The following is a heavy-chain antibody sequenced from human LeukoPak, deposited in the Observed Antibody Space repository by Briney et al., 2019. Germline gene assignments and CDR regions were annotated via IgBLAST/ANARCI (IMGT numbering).Heavy chain of an antibody. V-gene: IGHV3-53*04. CDR2: IYSVGST. Sequence: PGGSLRLSCAASGFTVSNNFMSWVRQAPGKGREWVSGIYSVGSTYYPAYAPGRFNISRHTSKNILYLQMNSLRDEDTAVYYCARDSGYGGMAVAGSFYGLDVWGQGTTVTVSS. CDR3: ARDSGYGGMAVAGSFYGLDV. CDR1: GFTVSNNF. D-gene: IGHD6-19*01. J-gene: IGHJ6*02.